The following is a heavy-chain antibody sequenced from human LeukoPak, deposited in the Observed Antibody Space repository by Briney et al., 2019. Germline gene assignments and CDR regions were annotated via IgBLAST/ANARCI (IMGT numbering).Heavy chain of an antibody. Sequence: PSETLSLTCTVSGGSISSYYWSWIRQPPGKGLEWIGYIYYSGSTNYNPSLKSRVTISVDTSKNQFSLKLSSVTAADTAVYYCARESRLLWFGEPPLNWFDPWGQGTLVTVSS. D-gene: IGHD3-10*01. CDR1: GGSISSYY. CDR3: ARESRLLWFGEPPLNWFDP. J-gene: IGHJ5*02. V-gene: IGHV4-59*01. CDR2: IYYSGST.